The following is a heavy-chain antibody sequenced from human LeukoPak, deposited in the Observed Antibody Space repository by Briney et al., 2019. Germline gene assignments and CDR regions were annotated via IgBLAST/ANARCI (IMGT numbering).Heavy chain of an antibody. CDR2: AYHSGST. CDR3: ARVQMNYGDYHYYYYGMDV. D-gene: IGHD4-17*01. CDR1: GDSISGYY. V-gene: IGHV4-59*01. J-gene: IGHJ6*02. Sequence: SETLSLTCAVSGDSISGYYWSWIRQPPGKGLEWIGFAYHSGSTNYNPSLKSRVTISVDTSKNQFSLKLSSVTAADTAVYYCARVQMNYGDYHYYYYGMDVWGQGTTVTVSS.